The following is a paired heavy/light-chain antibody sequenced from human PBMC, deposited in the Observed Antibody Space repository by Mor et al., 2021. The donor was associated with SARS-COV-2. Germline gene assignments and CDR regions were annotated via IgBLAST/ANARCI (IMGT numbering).Heavy chain of an antibody. J-gene: IGHJ4*02. V-gene: IGHV3-15*01. Sequence: EVQLVESGGGLVKSGGSLRLSCAASGFIFSNAWMSWVRQAPGKGLEWVGRIKSKTDGGTTDYAAPVKGRFTISRDDSKNTLYLQMKSLKTEDTAVYYCTTLPGYSYGHGSFDYWGQGTLVTVSS. D-gene: IGHD5-18*01. CDR3: TTLPGYSYGHGSFDY. CDR2: IKSKTDGGTT. CDR1: GFIFSNAW.
Light chain of an antibody. V-gene: IGLV1-47*02. J-gene: IGLJ3*02. Sequence: QSVLTQPPSASGTPGQRVTISCSGSSSNIGSNYVYWYQQLPGTAPKLLIYNNNQRPSGVPDRFSGSKSGTSASLAISGLRSEDEADYYCAAWHDSLSGRVFGGGTKLTVL. CDR3: AAWHDSLSGRV. CDR2: NNN. CDR1: SSNIGSNY.